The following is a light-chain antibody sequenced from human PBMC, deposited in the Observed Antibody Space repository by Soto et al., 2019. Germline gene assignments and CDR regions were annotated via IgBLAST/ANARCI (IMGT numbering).Light chain of an antibody. V-gene: IGKV1-5*01. CDR3: QQYNRYSYT. Sequence: DIQMTQSPSTLSASVGDRVTITCRASQSISSWLAWYQQKPGKAPKLLIYDASSLESGVPSRFSGSGSGTEFTPTISSLQPDDFATYYCQQYNRYSYTFGQGTKVDIK. J-gene: IGKJ2*01. CDR1: QSISSW. CDR2: DAS.